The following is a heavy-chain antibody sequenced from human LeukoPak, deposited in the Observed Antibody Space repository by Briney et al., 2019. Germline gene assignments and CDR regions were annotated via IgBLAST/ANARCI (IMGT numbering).Heavy chain of an antibody. J-gene: IGHJ6*04. CDR1: GYTFTSYT. CDR3: ARGFTMVRGVLTNHYYYYGMDV. CDR2: INTNTGNA. D-gene: IGHD3-10*01. V-gene: IGHV7-4-1*01. Sequence: ASVKVSCKASGYTFTSYTMNWVRQAPGQGLESMGWINTNTGNATYAQGFTGRFVFSFDTSVSTAYLQICSLKAEDTAVYYCARGFTMVRGVLTNHYYYYGMDVWGKGTTVTVSS.